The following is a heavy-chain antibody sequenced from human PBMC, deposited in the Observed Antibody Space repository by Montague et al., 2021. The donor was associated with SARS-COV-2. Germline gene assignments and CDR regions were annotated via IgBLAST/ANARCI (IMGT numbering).Heavy chain of an antibody. D-gene: IGHD2-15*01. V-gene: IGHV6-1*01. J-gene: IGHJ4*02. CDR2: TYYRSEWYS. CDR3: ARAERGSCGDGNCYQYFFNY. CDR1: GDSVSTNSGT. Sequence: CAISGDSVSTNSGTWNWVRLSPSRGLEWLGRTYYRSEWYSHYSVSVKSRISINPDTSKNQFSLQLNSVTPEDTAVYYCARAERGSCGDGNCYQYFFNYWGQGTLVTVSS.